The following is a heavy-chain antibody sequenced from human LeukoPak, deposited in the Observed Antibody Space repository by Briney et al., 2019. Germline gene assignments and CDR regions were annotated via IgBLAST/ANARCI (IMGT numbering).Heavy chain of an antibody. J-gene: IGHJ4*02. Sequence: ASVKVSCKASAYTSTNYGVSWLRQAPGQGLEWMGWISPHNGNTDHAQKFQGRVIVTTDTSTSTAYMELRSLRSDDTAVYYCARGRLTGNLGRGFFDYWGQGTLVTVSS. CDR2: ISPHNGNT. D-gene: IGHD3-10*01. V-gene: IGHV1-18*01. CDR3: ARGRLTGNLGRGFFDY. CDR1: AYTSTNYG.